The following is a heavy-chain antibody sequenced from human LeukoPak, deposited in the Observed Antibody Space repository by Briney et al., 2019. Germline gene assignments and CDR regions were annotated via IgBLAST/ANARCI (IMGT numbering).Heavy chain of an antibody. J-gene: IGHJ4*02. CDR3: LYGDYDFDY. V-gene: IGHV3-30*03. CDR1: GFTFSSNG. D-gene: IGHD4-17*01. Sequence: GGSLRLSCAASGFTFSSNGMHWVRQAPGKGLEWVAVISYDGSNKYYADSVKGRFTISRDNSKNTLYLQMNSLRAEDTAVYYCLYGDYDFDYWGQGTLVTVSS. CDR2: ISYDGSNK.